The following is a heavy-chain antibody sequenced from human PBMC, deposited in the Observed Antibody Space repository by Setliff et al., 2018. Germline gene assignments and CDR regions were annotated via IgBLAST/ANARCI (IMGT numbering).Heavy chain of an antibody. D-gene: IGHD4-17*01. CDR3: ARADHLVTTTFDY. CDR2: INTKTGDP. J-gene: IGHJ4*01. CDR1: GCSLSNYV. Sequence: GASVKVSCKASGCSLSNYVMNWVRQAPGQGFEWMGWINTKTGDPTYAQGYTGRFAFSLDTSDSATYLDISNLKAEDTATYYCARADHLVTTTFDYWGQGTLVTVSS. V-gene: IGHV7-4-1*02.